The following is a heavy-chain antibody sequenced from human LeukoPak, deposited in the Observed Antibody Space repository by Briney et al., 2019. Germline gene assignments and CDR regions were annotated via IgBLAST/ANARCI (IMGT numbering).Heavy chain of an antibody. CDR1: GYTFTSYG. CDR3: ARDRTVAGTYDAFDI. V-gene: IGHV1-18*01. CDR2: ISAYNGNT. J-gene: IGHJ3*02. D-gene: IGHD6-19*01. Sequence: ASVKVSCKASGYTFTSYGISWVRQAPGQGLEWMGWISAYNGNTNYAQKLQGRVTMTTDTSTSTAYMELRSLRSDDTAVYYCARDRTVAGTYDAFDIWGQGTKVTVSS.